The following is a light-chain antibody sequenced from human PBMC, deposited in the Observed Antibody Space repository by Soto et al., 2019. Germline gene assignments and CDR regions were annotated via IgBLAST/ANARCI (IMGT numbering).Light chain of an antibody. J-gene: IGKJ3*01. CDR1: QSITSSY. CDR2: GAS. V-gene: IGKV3-20*01. CDR3: QQYGRSPGT. Sequence: EIVLTQSPGTLSLSPGERATLSCRASQSITSSYLAWYQQKPGQAPRLLIHGASNRATGIPDRFSGSGSGTEFTLTISRLEPEDFAVFYCQQYGRSPGTFGPGTKVDIK.